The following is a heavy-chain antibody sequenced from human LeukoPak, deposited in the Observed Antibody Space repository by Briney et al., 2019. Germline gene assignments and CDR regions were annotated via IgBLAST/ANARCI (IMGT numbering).Heavy chain of an antibody. V-gene: IGHV1-69*05. Sequence: SVKVSCKASGGTFSSYAISWVRQAPGQGLEWMGGIIPIFGTANYAQKFQGRVTITTDESTSTAYMELSSLRSEDTAVYYCARTPYYYGSGSRDYWGQGTLVTVSS. D-gene: IGHD3-10*01. CDR3: ARTPYYYGSGSRDY. CDR1: GGTFSSYA. J-gene: IGHJ4*02. CDR2: IIPIFGTA.